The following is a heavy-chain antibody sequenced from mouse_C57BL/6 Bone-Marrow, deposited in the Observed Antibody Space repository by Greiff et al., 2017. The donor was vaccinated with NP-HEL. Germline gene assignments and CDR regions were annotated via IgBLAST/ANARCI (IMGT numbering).Heavy chain of an antibody. J-gene: IGHJ2*01. CDR3: ARGGVYYGSSYFDY. V-gene: IGHV3-6*01. CDR2: ISYDGSN. CDR1: GYSITSGYY. Sequence: DVKLQESGPGLVKPSQSLSLTCSVTGYSITSGYYWNWIRQFPGNKLEWMGYISYDGSNNYNPSLKNRISITRDTSKNQFFLKLNSVTTEDTATYYCARGGVYYGSSYFDYWGQGTTLTVSS. D-gene: IGHD1-1*01.